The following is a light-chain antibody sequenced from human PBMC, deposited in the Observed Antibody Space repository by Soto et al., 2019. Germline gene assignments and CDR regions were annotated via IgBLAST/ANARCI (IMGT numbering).Light chain of an antibody. Sequence: DIQMTQSPSTLSASIGDRVTITCRASQSISSWLAWYQQKPGKPPKLLIYKASILDSGVPTRCSSSASGAEFPLIISSLQAEDCANYYCQQYNTYWTFGQGTKVEIK. CDR3: QQYNTYWT. CDR2: KAS. CDR1: QSISSW. V-gene: IGKV1-5*03. J-gene: IGKJ1*01.